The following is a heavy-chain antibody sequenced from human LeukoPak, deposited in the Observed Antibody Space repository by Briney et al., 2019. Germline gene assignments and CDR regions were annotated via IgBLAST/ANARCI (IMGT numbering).Heavy chain of an antibody. CDR1: GYSFSSYW. CDR3: ARPAYCGGDCYIVDY. Sequence: GESLKISCKGSGYSFSSYWIGWVRQMPGKGLEWMEIIYPGDSDTKYSPSFQGQVTISADKSISTAYLQWSSLKASDTAMYYCARPAYCGGDCYIVDYWGQGTLVTVSS. CDR2: IYPGDSDT. V-gene: IGHV5-51*01. D-gene: IGHD2-21*02. J-gene: IGHJ4*02.